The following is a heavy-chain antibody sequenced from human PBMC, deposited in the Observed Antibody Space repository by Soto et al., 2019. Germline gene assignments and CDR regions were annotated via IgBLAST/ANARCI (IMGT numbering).Heavy chain of an antibody. CDR3: ARSVAGSGFDL. D-gene: IGHD6-19*01. Sequence: SQTLSLTCAISGDSVSSNTAAWNWIRSSPSRGLEWLGRTYYRSNWRHDYAVSVKSRITVNPDTSKNHFSLQLNSVTPDDTAVYYCARSVAGSGFDLWGQETLVTVSS. CDR2: TYYRSNWRH. J-gene: IGHJ4*02. V-gene: IGHV6-1*01. CDR1: GDSVSSNTAA.